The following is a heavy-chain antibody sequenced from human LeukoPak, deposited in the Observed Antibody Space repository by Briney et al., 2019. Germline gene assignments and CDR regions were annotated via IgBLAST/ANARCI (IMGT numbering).Heavy chain of an antibody. CDR3: AKDFYPLGNYVIYFDY. Sequence: GGSLRLSCAASGFTFGSYAMSWVRRAPGKGLEWVSTISGSAISTYYADSVKGRFTISRDNSKNTLYLQMNSLRPEDTAVYYCAKDFYPLGNYVIYFDYWGQGTLVTVSS. V-gene: IGHV3-23*01. CDR2: ISGSAIST. D-gene: IGHD1-7*01. CDR1: GFTFGSYA. J-gene: IGHJ4*02.